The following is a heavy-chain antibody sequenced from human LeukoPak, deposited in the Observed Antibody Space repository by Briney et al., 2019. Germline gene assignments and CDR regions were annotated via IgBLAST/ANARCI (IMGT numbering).Heavy chain of an antibody. V-gene: IGHV4-31*03. CDR3: ARATGTFEF. J-gene: IGHJ4*02. Sequence: SETLSLTCTVSGGSINSGGFYWPWIRQHPGQGLEWIGYIYYTGSTYRNPSLWSRVTISLDTSKNQFFLNLTAVTAADTAVYYCARATGTFEFWGQGTLVTVSS. CDR1: GGSINSGGFY. D-gene: IGHD4-17*01. CDR2: IYYTGST.